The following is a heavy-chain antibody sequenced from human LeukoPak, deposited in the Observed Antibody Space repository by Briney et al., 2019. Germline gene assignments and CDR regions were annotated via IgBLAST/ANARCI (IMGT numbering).Heavy chain of an antibody. CDR2: IYHSGST. D-gene: IGHD6-6*01. J-gene: IGHJ4*02. V-gene: IGHV4-38-2*01. CDR3: ARLFEARPGYFDY. CDR1: GYSISSGYY. Sequence: SETLSLTCAVSGYSISSGYYWGWILQPPGKGLEWIGSIYHSGSTYYNPSLKSRVTISVDTSKNQFSLKLSSVTAADTAVYYCARLFEARPGYFDYWGQGTLVTVSS.